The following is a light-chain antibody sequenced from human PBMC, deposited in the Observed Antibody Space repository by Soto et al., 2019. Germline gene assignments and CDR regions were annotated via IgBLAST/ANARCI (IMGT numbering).Light chain of an antibody. Sequence: SALPQPPSLSAAPGQKVTISCSGSTSNIGNNYVSWFQQLPGTAPKLLIYENDKRPSGIPDRFSGSTSGTSATLGITGLQTGDEADYYCGTWDSSLSGYVFATGTKVTVL. CDR3: GTWDSSLSGYV. CDR2: END. CDR1: TSNIGNNY. V-gene: IGLV1-51*02. J-gene: IGLJ1*01.